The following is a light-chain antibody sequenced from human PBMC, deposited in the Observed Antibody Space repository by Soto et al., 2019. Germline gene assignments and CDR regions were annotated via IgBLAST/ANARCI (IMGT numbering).Light chain of an antibody. CDR3: QQYGSSVT. Sequence: DIQMTQSPPALSASVGDRVTITCRASQNIDSYLNWYQQKPGKAPELLIHDASSLQSGVPSRFSGSGSGTDFTLTISRLEPEDFAVYYCQQYGSSVTFGQGTRLEIK. J-gene: IGKJ5*01. CDR1: QNIDSY. V-gene: IGKV1-39*01. CDR2: DAS.